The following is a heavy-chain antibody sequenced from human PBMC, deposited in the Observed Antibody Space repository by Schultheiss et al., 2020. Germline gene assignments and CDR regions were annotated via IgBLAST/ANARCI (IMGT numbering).Heavy chain of an antibody. CDR2: ISYDGSNK. Sequence: GGSLRLSCAASGFTFSSYGMHWVRQAPGKGLEWVAVISYDGSNKYYADSVKGRFTISRDNSKNTLYLQMNSLRAEDTAVYYCAKDRASWQQLYFDYWGQGTLVTVSS. D-gene: IGHD6-13*01. CDR3: AKDRASWQQLYFDY. CDR1: GFTFSSYG. V-gene: IGHV3-30*18. J-gene: IGHJ4*02.